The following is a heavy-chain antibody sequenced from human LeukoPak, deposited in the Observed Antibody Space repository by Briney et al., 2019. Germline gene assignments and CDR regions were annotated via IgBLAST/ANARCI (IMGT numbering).Heavy chain of an antibody. CDR3: ARLGIAAARGNY. V-gene: IGHV4-30-2*01. Sequence: SETLSLTCTVSGGSISSGGYYWSWIRQPPGKGLEWIGYIYHSGSTYYNPSLKSRVTISVDRSKNQFSLKLSSVTAADTAVYYCARLGIAAARGNYWGQGTLVTVSS. J-gene: IGHJ4*02. D-gene: IGHD6-13*01. CDR2: IYHSGST. CDR1: GGSISSGGYY.